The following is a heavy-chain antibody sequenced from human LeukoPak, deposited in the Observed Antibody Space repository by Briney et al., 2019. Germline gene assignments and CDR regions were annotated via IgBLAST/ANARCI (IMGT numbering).Heavy chain of an antibody. CDR3: ARGAPYYDFWSGYLGAIYYYYYMDV. J-gene: IGHJ6*03. V-gene: IGHV4-59*01. CDR1: GGSISSYS. Sequence: SETLSLTCTVSGGSISSYSWSWIRQPPGKGLEWIGYIYYSGSTNYNPSLKSRVTISVDTSKNQFSLKLSSVTAADTAVYYCARGAPYYDFWSGYLGAIYYYYYMDVWGKGTTVTVSS. D-gene: IGHD3-3*01. CDR2: IYYSGST.